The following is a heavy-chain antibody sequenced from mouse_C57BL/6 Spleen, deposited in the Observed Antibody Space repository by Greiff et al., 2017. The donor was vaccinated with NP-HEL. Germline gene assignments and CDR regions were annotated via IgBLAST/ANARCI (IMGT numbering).Heavy chain of an antibody. D-gene: IGHD4-1*01. V-gene: IGHV1-15*01. CDR1: GYTFTDYE. J-gene: IGHJ2*01. CDR3: TRSGKDY. CDR2: IDPETGGT. Sequence: VQLQQSGAELVRPGASVTLSCKASGYTFTDYEMHWVKQTPVHSLEWIGAIDPETGGTAYNQKFKGKAILTADKSSSTAYMELRSLTSEDSAVYYCTRSGKDYWGQGTTLTVSS.